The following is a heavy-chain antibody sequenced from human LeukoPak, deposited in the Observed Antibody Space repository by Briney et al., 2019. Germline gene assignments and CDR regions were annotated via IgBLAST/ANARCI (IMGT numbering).Heavy chain of an antibody. D-gene: IGHD4-11*01. CDR2: IRSRVNGYAT. CDR3: TPYDYNKRGSFDY. Sequence: GGSLRLSCAASGFTFSGSDMHWVRQASGKGLEWVGRIRSRVNGYATAYAASVKGRFTISRDDSQNTAYLQMNSLKTEDTAVYYCTPYDYNKRGSFDYWGPGTLVTVSS. CDR1: GFTFSGSD. J-gene: IGHJ4*02. V-gene: IGHV3-73*01.